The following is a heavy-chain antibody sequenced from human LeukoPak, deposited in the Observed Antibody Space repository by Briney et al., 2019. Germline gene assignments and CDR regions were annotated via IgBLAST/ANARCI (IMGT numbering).Heavy chain of an antibody. CDR2: ITSSSSYI. CDR3: ARVVAAAGTYYFDY. Sequence: GGSLRLSCAASGFTFSSHNMNWVRQAPGKGLEWVSSITSSSSYIYYADSVKGRFTISRDNAKNSLYLQMNSLRAEDTAVYYCARVVAAAGTYYFDYWGQGTLVTVSS. J-gene: IGHJ4*02. CDR1: GFTFSSHN. D-gene: IGHD6-13*01. V-gene: IGHV3-21*01.